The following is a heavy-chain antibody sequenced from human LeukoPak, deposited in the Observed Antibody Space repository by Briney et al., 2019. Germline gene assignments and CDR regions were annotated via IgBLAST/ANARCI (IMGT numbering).Heavy chain of an antibody. CDR1: GFTLSNHN. D-gene: IGHD2-15*01. CDR3: ARDGGFCSGGFCYRLFDP. J-gene: IGHJ5*02. CDR2: ISDSSITM. V-gene: IGHV3-48*04. Sequence: GGSLRLSCAASGFTLSNHNMVWVRQPPGKGLEWISYISDSSITMYYADSVKGRFTISRDNAKNSLFLQMNSLRGEDTAVYYCARDGGFCSGGFCYRLFDPWGQGTLVTVSS.